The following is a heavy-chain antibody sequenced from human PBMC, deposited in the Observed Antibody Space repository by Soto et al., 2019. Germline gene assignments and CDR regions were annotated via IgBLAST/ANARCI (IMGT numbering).Heavy chain of an antibody. CDR3: ARESSPEDFWSGPHYYYYMDV. D-gene: IGHD3-3*01. CDR1: GGSFSGYY. CDR2: INHSGST. V-gene: IGHV4-34*01. J-gene: IGHJ6*03. Sequence: PSETLSLTCAVYGGSFSGYYWSWIRQPPGKGLEWIGEINHSGSTNYNPSLKSRVTISVDTSKSQFSLKLSSVTAADTAVYYCARESSPEDFWSGPHYYYYMDVWGKGTTVTVSS.